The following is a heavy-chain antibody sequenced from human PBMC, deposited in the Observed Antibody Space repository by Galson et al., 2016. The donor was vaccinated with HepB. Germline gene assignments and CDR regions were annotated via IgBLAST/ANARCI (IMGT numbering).Heavy chain of an antibody. CDR1: GGSITSSHW. Sequence: SETLSLTCAVSGGSITSSHWWTWVRQPPGKGLEWIGEILHSGRTYYNPSLKSRVAISMDKSKNQFPLQLSSVSPADTAVYYCARSALYWGRGTPVTVSS. V-gene: IGHV4-4*02. CDR3: ARSALY. CDR2: ILHSGRT. J-gene: IGHJ4*02.